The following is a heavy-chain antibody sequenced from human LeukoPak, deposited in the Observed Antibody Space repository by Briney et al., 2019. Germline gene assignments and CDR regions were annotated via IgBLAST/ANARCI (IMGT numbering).Heavy chain of an antibody. CDR3: ARHNYGYDY. CDR2: IHSDGSST. V-gene: IGHV3-74*01. D-gene: IGHD3-10*01. Sequence: GGSLRLSSAVSGFTLSRYAMHWVRQAPGKGLVWVSHIHSDGSSTSYADSVQGRFTISRDNAKNTLYLQMNSLRAEDTTVYYCARHNYGYDYWGQGTLVTVSS. J-gene: IGHJ4*02. CDR1: GFTLSRYA.